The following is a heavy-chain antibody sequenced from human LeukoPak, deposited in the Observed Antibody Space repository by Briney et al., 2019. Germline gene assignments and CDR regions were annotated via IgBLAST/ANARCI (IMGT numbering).Heavy chain of an antibody. J-gene: IGHJ1*01. CDR3: ARGGYSYGLEYFQH. CDR1: GFTFSSYE. Sequence: GGSLRLSCAASGFTFSSYEMNWVRQAPGKGLEWVSYISSSGSTIYYADSVKGRFTISRDNAKNSLYLQMNSLRAEDTAVYYCARGGYSYGLEYFQHWGQGTLVTVSS. D-gene: IGHD5-18*01. V-gene: IGHV3-48*03. CDR2: ISSSGSTI.